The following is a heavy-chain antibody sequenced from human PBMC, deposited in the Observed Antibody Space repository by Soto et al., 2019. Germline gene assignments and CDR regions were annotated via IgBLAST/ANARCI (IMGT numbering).Heavy chain of an antibody. CDR1: GGSISSYY. D-gene: IGHD1-26*01. J-gene: IGHJ1*01. Sequence: PETLSLTCTVPGGSISSYYWSRIRQPPGKGLELIGYIYYSGSTNYNPSLKSRVTISVNTSRDQISLNLSPLTAAXTGVDYCARGVGDTRREYFQHRRQGILVTVSS. CDR3: ARGVGDTRREYFQH. CDR2: IYYSGST. V-gene: IGHV4-59*01.